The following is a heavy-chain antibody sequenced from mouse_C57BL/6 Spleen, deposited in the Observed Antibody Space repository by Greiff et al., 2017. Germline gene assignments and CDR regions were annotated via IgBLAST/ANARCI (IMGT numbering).Heavy chain of an antibody. CDR2: LWSDGST. J-gene: IGHJ1*03. D-gene: IGHD1-1*01. CDR1: GFSLTSYG. Sequence: VQLKESGPGLVAPSQSLSITCTVSGFSLTSYGVHWVRQPPGKGLEWLVVLWSDGSTTYNSALKSRLSISKDNSKSQVFIKMNSLKTVDTAMYYCARHKGSSYWYFDVWGTGTTVTVSS. CDR3: ARHKGSSYWYFDV. V-gene: IGHV2-6-1*01.